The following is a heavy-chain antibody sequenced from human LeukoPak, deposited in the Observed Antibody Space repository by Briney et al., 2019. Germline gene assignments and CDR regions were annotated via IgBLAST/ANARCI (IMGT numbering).Heavy chain of an antibody. D-gene: IGHD4-11*01. CDR1: GFTFSSYS. CDR2: ISSSSSTI. V-gene: IGHV3-48*01. CDR3: AKGGHYSFFDY. J-gene: IGHJ4*02. Sequence: AGGSLRLSCAASGFTFSSYSMNWVRQAPGKGLEWVSYISSSSSTIYYADSVKGRFTISRDNSKNTHYLQMSSLRAEDTGIYYCAKGGHYSFFDYWGQGTLVTVSS.